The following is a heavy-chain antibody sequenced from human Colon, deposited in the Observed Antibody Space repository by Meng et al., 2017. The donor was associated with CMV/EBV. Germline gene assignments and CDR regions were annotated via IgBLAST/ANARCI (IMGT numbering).Heavy chain of an antibody. J-gene: IGHJ6*02. CDR1: GYTFTDYY. Sequence: ASVKVSCKASGYTFTDYYMHWVRQAPGQGLEWMGWINPNRGGTNYVQKFQGRVTMTRDTSISTVYLELSRLRSDDTAVYYCARDRRYYDFWSGPLVAPDVWGQGTTVTVSS. V-gene: IGHV1-2*02. D-gene: IGHD3-3*01. CDR2: INPNRGGT. CDR3: ARDRRYYDFWSGPLVAPDV.